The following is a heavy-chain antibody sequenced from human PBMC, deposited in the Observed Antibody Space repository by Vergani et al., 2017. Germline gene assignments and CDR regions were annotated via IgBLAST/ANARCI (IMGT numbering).Heavy chain of an antibody. Sequence: EVQLVESGGGLVQPGGSLKLSCAASGFTFSGSAMHWVRQASGKGLEWVGRIRSKANSYATAYAASVKGRFTISRDDSKNTAYLQMNSLKTEDTAVYYCTRHDIGTGYYPIDYYYMDVWGKGTTVTVSS. D-gene: IGHD3-9*01. CDR1: GFTFSGSA. CDR2: IRSKANSYAT. V-gene: IGHV3-73*02. J-gene: IGHJ6*03. CDR3: TRHDIGTGYYPIDYYYMDV.